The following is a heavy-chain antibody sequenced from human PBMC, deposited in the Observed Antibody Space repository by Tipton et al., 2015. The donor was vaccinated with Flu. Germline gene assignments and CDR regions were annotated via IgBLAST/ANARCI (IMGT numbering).Heavy chain of an antibody. D-gene: IGHD3-3*01. CDR3: ARWTSALEAFDI. J-gene: IGHJ3*02. CDR1: RGYVSSYY. CDR2: IVYSGNT. V-gene: IGHV4-59*08. Sequence: TLSLTCTVSRGYVSSYYWTWMRQPPGKGLEWMGYIVYSGNTNYNPSLKSRVTISEDTSKNQFSLRLSSVTAADTAVYYCARWTSALEAFDIWGRGTMVTVSS.